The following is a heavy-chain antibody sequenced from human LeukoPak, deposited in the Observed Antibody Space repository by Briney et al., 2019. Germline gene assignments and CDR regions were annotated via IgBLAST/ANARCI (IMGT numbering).Heavy chain of an antibody. D-gene: IGHD5-12*01. Sequence: SETLSLTCTVSGGSIISYYWTWIRQPPGKGLEWIGYIYYTGSTNYNPSLKSRVTISVDTSKNQFSLKLNSVTAADTAVYYCAREGYSGYDSTYYFDSWGQGTLVTVSS. V-gene: IGHV4-59*01. J-gene: IGHJ4*02. CDR2: IYYTGST. CDR3: AREGYSGYDSTYYFDS. CDR1: GGSIISYY.